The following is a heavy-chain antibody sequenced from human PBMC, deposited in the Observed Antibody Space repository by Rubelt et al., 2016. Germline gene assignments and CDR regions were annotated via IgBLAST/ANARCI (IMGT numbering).Heavy chain of an antibody. D-gene: IGHD6-13*01. CDR1: GGSISSTTYY. CDR3: ARHEQQLAAFDI. J-gene: IGHJ3*02. V-gene: IGHV4-39*01. CDR2: AYYSGNA. Sequence: QLQLQESGPGLVKPSETLSLTCTVSGGSISSTTYYWGWIRQPPGTGLEWIGNAYYSGNAYYNPSLKSRVTISVDTSKDQLALKLSSVTAADTAVYYCARHEQQLAAFDIWGPGTMVTVSS.